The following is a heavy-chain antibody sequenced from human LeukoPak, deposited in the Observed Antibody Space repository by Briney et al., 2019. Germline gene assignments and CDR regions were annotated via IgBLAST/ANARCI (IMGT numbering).Heavy chain of an antibody. CDR1: GGSVSSARYY. Sequence: PSETLALTCSVSGGSVSSARYYWNWIRQLPGRSLEWIGYIYHTGSTYYRASLRSRLSISIDASKNQFSLRLSSVTAADTAVYYCARSRLGGYTYGFDYWGQGNLVTVSS. J-gene: IGHJ4*02. CDR3: ARSRLGGYTYGFDY. CDR2: IYHTGST. V-gene: IGHV4-31*03. D-gene: IGHD5-18*01.